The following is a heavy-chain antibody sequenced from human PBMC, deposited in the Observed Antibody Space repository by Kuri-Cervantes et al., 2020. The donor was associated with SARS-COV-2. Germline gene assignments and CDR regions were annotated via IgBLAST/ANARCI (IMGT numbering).Heavy chain of an antibody. J-gene: IGHJ4*02. CDR1: GGSLSLHY. V-gene: IGHV4-59*11. CDR2: ISSIGRT. Sequence: SETLSLTCTVSGGSLSLHYWSWIRQPPGKGLEWIGHISSIGRTTYNPSLKSRLTISLDTSKNQISLKLTSVTAADTAVYYCAKDLYLIGFGELEFDYWGQGALVTVSS. D-gene: IGHD3-10*01. CDR3: AKDLYLIGFGELEFDY.